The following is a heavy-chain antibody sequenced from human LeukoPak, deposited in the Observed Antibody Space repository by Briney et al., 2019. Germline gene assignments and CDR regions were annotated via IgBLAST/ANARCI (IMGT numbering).Heavy chain of an antibody. CDR3: ARDQGSGWYSGAFDI. CDR1: GFTFSSYS. CDR2: ISSSSSYI. J-gene: IGHJ3*02. D-gene: IGHD6-19*01. V-gene: IGHV3-21*01. Sequence: GGSLRLSCAASGFTFSSYSMNWVRQAPGKGLEWVSFISSSSSYIYYADSVKGRFTISRDNAKNSLYLQMNSLRAEDTAVYYCARDQGSGWYSGAFDIWGQGTMVTVSS.